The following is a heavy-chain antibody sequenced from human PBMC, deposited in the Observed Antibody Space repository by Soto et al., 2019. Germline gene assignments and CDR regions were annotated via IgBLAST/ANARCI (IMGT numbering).Heavy chain of an antibody. CDR3: ARGGKYSSSYYYYGMDV. D-gene: IGHD6-6*01. V-gene: IGHV1-69*06. J-gene: IGHJ6*02. CDR1: GGTFSSYA. Sequence: SVKVSCKASGGTFSSYAISWVRQAPGQGLEWMGGIIPIFGTANYAQKFQGRVTITADKSTSTAYMELSSLRSEDTAVYYCARGGKYSSSYYYYGMDVWGQGTTVTV. CDR2: IIPIFGTA.